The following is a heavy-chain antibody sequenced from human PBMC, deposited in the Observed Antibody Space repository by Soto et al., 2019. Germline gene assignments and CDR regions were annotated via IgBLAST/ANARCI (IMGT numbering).Heavy chain of an antibody. Sequence: EVQLGESGGDLAQPGGSLRLSCAASGFTFSTYWMHWVRQAPGKGLVWVSRINTDGGTTTYAESVKGRFTISRDNARNTLYLQMNSLRPEDTALYYCVRVGSGSYSWRDPWGQGTLVTVSS. J-gene: IGHJ5*02. V-gene: IGHV3-74*01. CDR3: VRVGSGSYSWRDP. CDR1: GFTFSTYW. CDR2: INTDGGTT. D-gene: IGHD1-26*01.